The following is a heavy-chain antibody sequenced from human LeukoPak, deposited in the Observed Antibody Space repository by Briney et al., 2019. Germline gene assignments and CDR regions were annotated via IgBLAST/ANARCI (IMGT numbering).Heavy chain of an antibody. CDR2: MNPNSGNT. V-gene: IGHV1-8*03. Sequence: GASVKVSCKASGYTFTSYDINWVRQATGQGLGWMGWMNPNSGNTGYAQKFQGRVTITRNTSISTAYMELSSLRSEDTAVYYCARGRGGAYYFDYWGQGTLVTVSS. CDR1: GYTFTSYD. D-gene: IGHD4/OR15-4a*01. CDR3: ARGRGGAYYFDY. J-gene: IGHJ4*02.